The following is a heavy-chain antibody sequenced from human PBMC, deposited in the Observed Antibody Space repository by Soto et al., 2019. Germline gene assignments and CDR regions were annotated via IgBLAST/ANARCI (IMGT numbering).Heavy chain of an antibody. CDR2: INHSGST. D-gene: IGHD4-17*01. J-gene: IGHJ6*02. Sequence: SETLSLTCAVYGGSLYNYYWSWVRQPPGKGLEWIGEINHSGSTNYNPSLKSRVTMSVDTSKSQFSLKLRSLTAADTAVYFCARGDYGANRYYYYGMDVWGQGTTVTVSS. V-gene: IGHV4-34*01. CDR1: GGSLYNYY. CDR3: ARGDYGANRYYYYGMDV.